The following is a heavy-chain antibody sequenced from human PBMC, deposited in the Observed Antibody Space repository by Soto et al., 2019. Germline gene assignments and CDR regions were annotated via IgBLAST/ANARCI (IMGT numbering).Heavy chain of an antibody. CDR2: ISGGGDNT. J-gene: IGHJ3*01. D-gene: IGHD1-26*01. CDR3: AKAVLWEKDAFHV. Sequence: EVPLLESGGGLVQPGGSLRLSCAASGFTYPSYTMSWVRQAPGKGLEWVSGISGGGDNTYYADSVKGRFSISRDNSKDTLSLQMNSLKAEDTAVYYCAKAVLWEKDAFHVWGQGTMVTVSS. V-gene: IGHV3-23*01. CDR1: GFTYPSYT.